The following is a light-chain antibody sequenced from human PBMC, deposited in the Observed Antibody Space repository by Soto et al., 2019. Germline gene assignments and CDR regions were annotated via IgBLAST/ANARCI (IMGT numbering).Light chain of an antibody. CDR3: QLWDSSSDHCV. CDR2: YDT. Sequence: SYEMTQPPSVAVAPGKTARITCGGNNIGRKSVHWYQQKPGQAPVLVIYYDTDPPSGIPERFSGSNSGNTATLTISRVEAGDVAYYYCQLWDSSSDHCVFGGGTKLTVL. V-gene: IGLV3-21*04. J-gene: IGLJ3*02. CDR1: NIGRKS.